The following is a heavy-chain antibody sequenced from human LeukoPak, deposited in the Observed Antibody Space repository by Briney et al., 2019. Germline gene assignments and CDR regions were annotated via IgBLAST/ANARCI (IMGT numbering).Heavy chain of an antibody. D-gene: IGHD6-6*01. J-gene: IGHJ6*03. V-gene: IGHV4-34*01. CDR1: GGSFSGYY. Sequence: SETLSLTCAVYGGSFSGYYWSWIRQPPGKGLEWIGEINHSGSTNYNPSLKSRVTISVDTSKNQFSPKLSSATAADTAVYYCARGAGSSSPDIYYYYYYYMDVWGKGTTVTVSS. CDR3: ARGAGSSSPDIYYYYYYYMDV. CDR2: INHSGST.